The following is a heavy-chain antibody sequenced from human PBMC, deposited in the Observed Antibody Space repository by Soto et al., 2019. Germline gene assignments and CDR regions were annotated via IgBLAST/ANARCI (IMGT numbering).Heavy chain of an antibody. J-gene: IGHJ5*02. CDR2: IYVTGAV. Sequence: SETLSLTCSVSGAALNSGNYYWSWIRQVPGKGLEWIGHIYVTGAVDYNPSLRDRITISQDTSERQFSLNLRPVTAADTAVYYCARLRIATNNYKWFDPWGQGTLVTVSS. CDR1: GAALNSGNYY. CDR3: ARLRIATNNYKWFDP. V-gene: IGHV4-31*03. D-gene: IGHD2-21*01.